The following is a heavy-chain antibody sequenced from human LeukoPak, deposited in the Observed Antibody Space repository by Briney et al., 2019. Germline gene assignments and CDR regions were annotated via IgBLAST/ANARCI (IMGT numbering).Heavy chain of an antibody. CDR2: IYSGGST. Sequence: GGSLRLSCAASGFTVSSNYMSWVRQAPGKGLEWVSVIYSGGSTYYADSVKGRFTISRDNSKNTLYLQMNSLRAEDTAVYYCARDARIAAAGFYFDYWGQGTLVTVSS. V-gene: IGHV3-66*01. D-gene: IGHD6-13*01. CDR1: GFTVSSNY. CDR3: ARDARIAAAGFYFDY. J-gene: IGHJ4*02.